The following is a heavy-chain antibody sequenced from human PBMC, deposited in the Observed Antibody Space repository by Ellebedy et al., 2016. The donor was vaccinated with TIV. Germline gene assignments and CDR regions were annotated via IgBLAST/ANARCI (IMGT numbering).Heavy chain of an antibody. Sequence: ASVKVSCKASGYTFTDYTVHWVRQAPGQGLEWMDWVRSRDGATRYAQKFLGRVTLTRDTSVRTVYMDLSRLTSIDTAVYYCARGTGTSWFDPWGQGTLVTVSS. CDR3: ARGTGTSWFDP. V-gene: IGHV1-2*02. CDR2: VRSRDGAT. D-gene: IGHD3-10*01. CDR1: GYTFTDYT. J-gene: IGHJ5*02.